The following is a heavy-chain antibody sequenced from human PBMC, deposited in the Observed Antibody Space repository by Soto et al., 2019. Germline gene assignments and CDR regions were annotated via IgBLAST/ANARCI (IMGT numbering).Heavy chain of an antibody. CDR3: ARAIITATGTSGFDS. CDR2: VYYSESA. D-gene: IGHD6-13*01. CDR1: GGSIRSSDYY. J-gene: IGHJ4*02. Sequence: QVQLQESGPGLVQPSQTLSLTCTVSGGSIRSSDYYWSWIRQPPGKGLEWIGYVYYSESAYYNPSLQSRGFISIDTSKNQSSLTLSSVTAADTAVYYCARAIITATGTSGFDSWGQGTLVTVSS. V-gene: IGHV4-30-4*08.